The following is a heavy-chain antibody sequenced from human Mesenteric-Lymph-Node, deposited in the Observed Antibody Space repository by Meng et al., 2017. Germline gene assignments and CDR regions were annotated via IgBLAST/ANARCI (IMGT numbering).Heavy chain of an antibody. V-gene: IGHV3-74*01. Sequence: EVQRVEAGGGVGQPGGSLRLSCAASGFTISRHWMHWVRQAPGKGLVWVSRINSDGRTTNYADSVKGRFTISRDNAKNTLYLQMNSLRAEDTAVYFCTGLSGPFDYWGQGTLVTVSS. J-gene: IGHJ4*02. CDR3: TGLSGPFDY. CDR1: GFTISRHW. CDR2: INSDGRTT. D-gene: IGHD6-19*01.